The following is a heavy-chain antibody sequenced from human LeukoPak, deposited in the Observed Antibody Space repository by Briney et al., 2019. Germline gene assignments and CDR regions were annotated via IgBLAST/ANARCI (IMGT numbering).Heavy chain of an antibody. V-gene: IGHV3-13*01. Sequence: GGSLRLSCATSGFTFSNFDLHWVRQSTGEGLEWVSAIGTAGDTYYPDSVKGRFTISRDNAKNSFYLQMDNLGPGDTAVYYCSRGGAPAGYAYDIWGHGTVVTVSS. CDR3: SRGGAPAGYAYDI. CDR2: IGTAGDT. J-gene: IGHJ3*02. CDR1: GFTFSNFD. D-gene: IGHD6-13*01.